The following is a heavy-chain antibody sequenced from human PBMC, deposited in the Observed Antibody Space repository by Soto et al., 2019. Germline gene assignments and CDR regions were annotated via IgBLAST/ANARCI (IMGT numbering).Heavy chain of an antibody. CDR2: IYYSGST. V-gene: IGHV4-30-4*01. CDR3: ARVERGIVVVPAAIRHYYYYGMDV. D-gene: IGHD2-2*02. CDR1: GGSISSGDYY. J-gene: IGHJ6*02. Sequence: SETLSLTCTVSGGSISSGDYYWSWIRQPPGKGLEWIGYIYYSGSTYYNPSLKSRVTISVDTSKNQFSLKLSSVTAADTAVYYWARVERGIVVVPAAIRHYYYYGMDVWGQGTTVTVSS.